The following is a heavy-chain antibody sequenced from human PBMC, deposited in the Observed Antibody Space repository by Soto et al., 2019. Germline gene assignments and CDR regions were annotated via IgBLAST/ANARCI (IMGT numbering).Heavy chain of an antibody. D-gene: IGHD1-7*01. CDR1: GYTFTSYD. CDR2: MNPNSGNT. Sequence: VKVSCKASGYTFTSYDINWVRQATGQGLEWMGWMNPNSGNTGYAQKFQGRVTMTRNTSISTAYMELSSLRSEDTAVYYCARGLSILITGPTSSDYWGQGPLVTVS. J-gene: IGHJ4*02. CDR3: ARGLSILITGPTSSDY. V-gene: IGHV1-8*01.